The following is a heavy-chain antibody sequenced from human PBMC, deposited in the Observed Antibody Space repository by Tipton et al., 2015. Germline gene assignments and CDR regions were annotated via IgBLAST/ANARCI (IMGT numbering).Heavy chain of an antibody. CDR1: GGSISSYY. CDR2: IYTSGST. Sequence: TLSLTCTVSGGSISSYYWSWIRQPAGRGLEWIGLIYTSGSTKYNPSLKSRVTMSVDTSKNQISLKLSSVTAADTAVYYCARITMSFAFDIWGQGTMVTASS. CDR3: ARITMSFAFDI. J-gene: IGHJ3*02. V-gene: IGHV4-4*07.